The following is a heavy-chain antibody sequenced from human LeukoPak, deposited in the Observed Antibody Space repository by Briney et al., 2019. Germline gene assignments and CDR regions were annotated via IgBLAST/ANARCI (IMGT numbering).Heavy chain of an antibody. CDR1: GFTFSSYA. V-gene: IGHV3-23*01. D-gene: IGHD1-26*01. Sequence: GGSLRLSCAASGFTFSSYAMSWVRQAPGKGLEWVSGISGSGGSTYYADSVKGRFTISRDNSKNTLYLQMNSLRAEDTAVYYCAKDPWAPIVGATTDFDYWGQGTLVTVSS. CDR3: AKDPWAPIVGATTDFDY. CDR2: ISGSGGST. J-gene: IGHJ4*02.